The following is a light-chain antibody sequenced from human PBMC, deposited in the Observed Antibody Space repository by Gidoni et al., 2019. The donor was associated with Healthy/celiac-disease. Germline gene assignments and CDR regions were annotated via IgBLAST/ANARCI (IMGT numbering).Light chain of an antibody. V-gene: IGKV1-33*01. CDR1: QDISNY. J-gene: IGKJ3*01. Sequence: IQMTQSTSSLSASVGDRVTITCQASQDISNYLNWYQQKPGKAPKLLIYDASNLETGVPSRFSGSGSGTDFTFTISSRQPEDIATYYCQQYDNLPRLTFGPGTKVDIK. CDR3: QQYDNLPRLT. CDR2: DAS.